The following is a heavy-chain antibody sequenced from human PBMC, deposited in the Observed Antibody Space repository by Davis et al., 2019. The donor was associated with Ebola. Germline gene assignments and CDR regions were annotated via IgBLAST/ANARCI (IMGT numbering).Heavy chain of an antibody. J-gene: IGHJ6*02. CDR1: GFSLSTSGMC. CDR2: IDWDDDK. CDR3: ARPRGIVGADYYYGMDV. D-gene: IGHD1-26*01. V-gene: IGHV2-70*01. Sequence: SGPTLVKLTQTLTLTCTFSGFSLSTSGMCVSWIRQPPGKALEWLALIDWDDDKYYSTSLKTRLTISKDTSKSQVVLTMTNMDPVDTATYYCARPRGIVGADYYYGMDVWGQGTTVTVSS.